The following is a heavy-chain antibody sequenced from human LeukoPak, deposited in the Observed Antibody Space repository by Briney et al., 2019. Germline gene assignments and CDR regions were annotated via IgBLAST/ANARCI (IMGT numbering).Heavy chain of an antibody. CDR2: INAGNGNT. V-gene: IGHV1-3*01. Sequence: GASVKVSCKASGYTFTSYAMHWVRQAPGQRLEWMGWINAGNGNTKYSQKFQGRVTITRDTSASTAYMELSSLRSEDTAVYYCARAITMVRGVTFSYFDYWGQGTLVTVSS. CDR3: ARAITMVRGVTFSYFDY. CDR1: GYTFTSYA. J-gene: IGHJ4*02. D-gene: IGHD3-10*01.